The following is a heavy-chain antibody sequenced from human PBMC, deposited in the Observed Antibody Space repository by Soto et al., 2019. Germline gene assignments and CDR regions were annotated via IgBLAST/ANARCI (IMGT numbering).Heavy chain of an antibody. V-gene: IGHV3-7*01. CDR2: IKEDGSEI. Sequence: GGSLRLSCTVSGFNVMSYWMSWVRRAPGKGLEWVASIKEDGSEIYYLHSVRGRFSISRDSAGNALHLTMNYLSAEDTGVYFCARDIGFDYVNWGQGTLVTVSS. J-gene: IGHJ4*02. D-gene: IGHD3-16*01. CDR3: ARDIGFDYVN. CDR1: GFNVMSYW.